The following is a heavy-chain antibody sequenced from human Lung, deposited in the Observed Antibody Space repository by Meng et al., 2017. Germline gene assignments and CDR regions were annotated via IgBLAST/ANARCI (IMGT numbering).Heavy chain of an antibody. CDR2: INVIGDAA. J-gene: IGHJ4*02. V-gene: IGHV3-23*01. Sequence: GESLKISCAASGFTFSTYAMTWVRQVPGKGLEWISIINVIGDAAHYADAVQGRFTVSRDSSKTILYLQINSLRGDDTAVYYYAKPRCNTWPAYYLDSWGRGTLVTVSS. CDR3: AKPRCNTWPAYYLDS. D-gene: IGHD4-17*01. CDR1: GFTFSTYA.